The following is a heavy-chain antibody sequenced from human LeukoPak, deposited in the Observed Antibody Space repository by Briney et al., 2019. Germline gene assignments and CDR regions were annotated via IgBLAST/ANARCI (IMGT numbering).Heavy chain of an antibody. D-gene: IGHD3-22*01. Sequence: GGSLRLSCAASGFIFSSYTVHWVRQAPGKGLEWVALISYDGSNKYSADSVKGRFTISRDNSKNTLYLQMNSLRAEDTAVYYCAREHYYDSSGYYRDFDIWRQGTMVTVSS. V-gene: IGHV3-30-3*01. CDR3: AREHYYDSSGYYRDFDI. CDR2: ISYDGSNK. CDR1: GFIFSSYT. J-gene: IGHJ3*02.